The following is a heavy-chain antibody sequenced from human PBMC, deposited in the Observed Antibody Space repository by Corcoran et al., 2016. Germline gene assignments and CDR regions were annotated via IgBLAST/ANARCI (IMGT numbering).Heavy chain of an antibody. CDR1: GGSISSYY. J-gene: IGHJ6*02. Sequence: QVHLQESGPGLVKPSETLSLTCTVSGGSISSYYWSWIRQPPGKGLEWIGYIYYSGSTNYNPSLKSRVTISVDTSKNQFSLTLSSVTAAVTAVYYCAREEYSSGWYGMDVWGQGTTVTVSS. CDR2: IYYSGST. CDR3: AREEYSSGWYGMDV. D-gene: IGHD6-19*01. V-gene: IGHV4-59*01.